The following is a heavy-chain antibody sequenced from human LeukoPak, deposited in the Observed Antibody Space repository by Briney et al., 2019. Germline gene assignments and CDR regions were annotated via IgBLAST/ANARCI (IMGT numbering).Heavy chain of an antibody. Sequence: PGGSLRLSCGASGLSFSSYEVNWVRQAPGKGLEWVSFITAGGTTIYYADSVEGRFTISRDNAKNSVYLQMNSLRAEDTAVYYCARDRGGSGGNFYPHVSCGQGTLVTVSS. D-gene: IGHD2-21*01. J-gene: IGHJ5*02. CDR3: ARDRGGSGGNFYPHVS. CDR1: GLSFSSYE. CDR2: ITAGGTTI. V-gene: IGHV3-48*03.